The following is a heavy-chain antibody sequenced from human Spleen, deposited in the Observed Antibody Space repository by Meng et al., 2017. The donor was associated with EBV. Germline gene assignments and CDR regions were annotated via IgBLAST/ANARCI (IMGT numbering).Heavy chain of an antibody. CDR1: GGSISGNNFY. Sequence: QLQDSGPGLVKPSDPLSLTCTVAGGSISGNNFYWGWIRQPPGKGLEWIGSIYYSGTTYYNPSLKSRVTISVDTSKNQFSLKLSSVTAADTAVYYCATGGGFDYWGQGTLVTVSS. V-gene: IGHV4-39*01. D-gene: IGHD3-16*01. CDR3: ATGGGFDY. J-gene: IGHJ4*02. CDR2: IYYSGTT.